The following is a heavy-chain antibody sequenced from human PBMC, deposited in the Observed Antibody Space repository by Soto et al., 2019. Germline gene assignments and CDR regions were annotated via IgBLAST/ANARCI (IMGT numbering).Heavy chain of an antibody. CDR1: GYTFTGYY. Sequence: GASVKVSCKASGYTFTGYYMHWVRQAPGQGLEWMGWINPNSGGTNYAQKFQGWVTMTRDTSISTAYMELSRLRSDDTAVYYCARDWSGGRMRYYFDYWGQGTLVTVS. CDR2: INPNSGGT. D-gene: IGHD2-15*01. CDR3: ARDWSGGRMRYYFDY. V-gene: IGHV1-2*04. J-gene: IGHJ4*02.